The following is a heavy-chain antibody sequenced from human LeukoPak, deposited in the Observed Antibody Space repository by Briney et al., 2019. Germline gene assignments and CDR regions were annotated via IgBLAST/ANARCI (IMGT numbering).Heavy chain of an antibody. CDR1: SYTQIKYL. D-gene: IGHD1-1*01. CDR2: ISRTGNSI. J-gene: IGHJ4*02. CDR3: AKCASKWNWNLDY. Sequence: AGSLRQTCSSCSYTQIKYLMNTLRLAPGKGLEWISYISRTGNSIYYADSVKGRFTISRDSAKNSLYLQMNSLRAEDTAVYYCAKCASKWNWNLDYCGQGTLVTVAS. V-gene: IGHV3-48*03.